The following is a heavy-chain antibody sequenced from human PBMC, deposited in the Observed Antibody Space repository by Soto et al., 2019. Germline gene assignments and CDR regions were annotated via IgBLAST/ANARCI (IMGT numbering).Heavy chain of an antibody. CDR1: GGTFSSYA. Sequence: QVQLVQSGAEVKKPGSSVKVSCKASGGTFSSYAISWVRQAPGQGLEWLGGIIPIFGTANYAQKFQGRVTITADESTSTAYMELSSLRSEDTAVYYCAGKDTIFGVVTWFDPWGQGTLVTVSS. V-gene: IGHV1-69*01. J-gene: IGHJ5*02. D-gene: IGHD3-3*01. CDR2: IIPIFGTA. CDR3: AGKDTIFGVVTWFDP.